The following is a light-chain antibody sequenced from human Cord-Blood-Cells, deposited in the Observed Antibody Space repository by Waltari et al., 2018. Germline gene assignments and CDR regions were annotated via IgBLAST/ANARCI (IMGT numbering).Light chain of an antibody. Sequence: ILMTQSPATLSVSPGERATLSCRASQCVSSNLAWDQQKTGQAPRLPIYGASTRAAGIPARFSGSGSGTEFTLTISSLQSEDFAFYYCQQFNNWLLTFGGGTKVEIK. V-gene: IGKV3-15*01. CDR1: QCVSSN. J-gene: IGKJ4*01. CDR2: GAS. CDR3: QQFNNWLLT.